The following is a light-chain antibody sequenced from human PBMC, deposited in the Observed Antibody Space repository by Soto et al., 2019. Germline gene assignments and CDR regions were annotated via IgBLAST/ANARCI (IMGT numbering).Light chain of an antibody. J-gene: IGLJ1*01. CDR1: SSDVGAYKY. Sequence: QSVLTQPASVSGSPGQSITISCTGTSSDVGAYKYVSWYQQHPGKAPKLIIYEVSNRPSGVSNRFSGSKSGNTASLTISGLQAEDETYYYCYSFTSSSTYVFGTGTKVNVL. CDR3: YSFTSSSTYV. V-gene: IGLV2-14*01. CDR2: EVS.